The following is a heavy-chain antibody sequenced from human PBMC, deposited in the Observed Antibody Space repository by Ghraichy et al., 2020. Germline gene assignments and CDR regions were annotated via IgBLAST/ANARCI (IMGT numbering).Heavy chain of an antibody. CDR1: GYSFTSYW. Sequence: GESLNISCKGSGYSFTSYWIGWVRQMPGKGLEWMGIIYPGDSDTRYSPSFQGQVTISADKSISTAYLQWSSLKASDTAMYYCARQAVIPGIAVASDAFDIWGQGTMVTVSS. V-gene: IGHV5-51*01. CDR3: ARQAVIPGIAVASDAFDI. J-gene: IGHJ3*02. CDR2: IYPGDSDT. D-gene: IGHD6-19*01.